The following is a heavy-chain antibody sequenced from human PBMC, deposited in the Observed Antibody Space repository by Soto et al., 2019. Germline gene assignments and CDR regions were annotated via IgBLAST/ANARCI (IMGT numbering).Heavy chain of an antibody. Sequence: GGSLRLSCSASGFTFSSYAMHWVRQAPGQGLEYVSAISSNGGSTYYADSVKGRFTISRDNSKNTLYLQMSSLRAEDTAVYYCVRECITGTTRNWYFDLWGHGTRVTVSS. V-gene: IGHV3-64D*06. CDR1: GFTFSSYA. CDR3: VRECITGTTRNWYFDL. D-gene: IGHD1-7*01. J-gene: IGHJ2*01. CDR2: ISSNGGST.